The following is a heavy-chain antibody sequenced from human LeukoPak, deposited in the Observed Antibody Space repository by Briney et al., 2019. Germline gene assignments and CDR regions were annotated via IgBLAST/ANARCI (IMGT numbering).Heavy chain of an antibody. D-gene: IGHD5-18*01. CDR3: ASTPGGYSYGYGFYGMDV. J-gene: IGHJ6*02. V-gene: IGHV4-39*01. CDR1: GGSISSSSYY. Sequence: SETLSLTCTVSGGSISSSSYYWGWIRQPPGKGLEWIGSIYYSGSTYYNPSLKSRVTISVDTSKNQFSLKLSSVTAADTAVYYCASTPGGYSYGYGFYGMDVWGQGTTVTVSS. CDR2: IYYSGST.